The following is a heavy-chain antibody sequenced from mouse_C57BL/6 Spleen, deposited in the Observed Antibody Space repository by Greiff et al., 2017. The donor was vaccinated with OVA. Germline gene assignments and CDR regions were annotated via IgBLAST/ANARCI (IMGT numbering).Heavy chain of an antibody. J-gene: IGHJ2*01. Sequence: QVHVKQPGAELVKPGASVKLSCKASGYTFTSYWMQWVKQRPGQGLEWLGEIDPSDSSTNYTQKIKGKATLTVDTSSSTAYMQLSSLTAEDAAVYYGARSYYGDDRYFDYWGQGTILTVS. V-gene: IGHV1-50*01. D-gene: IGHD2-9*01. CDR1: GYTFTSYW. CDR2: IDPSDSST. CDR3: ARSYYGDDRYFDY.